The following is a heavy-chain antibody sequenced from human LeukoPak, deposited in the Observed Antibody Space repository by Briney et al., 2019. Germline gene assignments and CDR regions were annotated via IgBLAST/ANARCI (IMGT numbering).Heavy chain of an antibody. V-gene: IGHV4-34*01. Sequence: PSETLSLTCAVYGGSFSGYYWSWIRQPPGRGLEWIGEINHSGSTNYNPSLKSRVTISVDTSKNQFSLKLSSVTAADTAVYYCARARFGRVRMAATRYYFDYWGQGTLVTVSS. J-gene: IGHJ4*02. CDR2: INHSGST. D-gene: IGHD2-15*01. CDR1: GGSFSGYY. CDR3: ARARFGRVRMAATRYYFDY.